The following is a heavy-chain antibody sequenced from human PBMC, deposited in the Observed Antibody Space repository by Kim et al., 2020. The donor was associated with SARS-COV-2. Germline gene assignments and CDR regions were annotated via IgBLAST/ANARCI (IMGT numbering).Heavy chain of an antibody. Sequence: ASVKVSCKASGYTFTNYVINWVRQAPGQGLEWMGWIDTKTGNPMYAQGFTGRFVFSLDTSVSTTYLQISSLKTEDTAVYYCVRWNNMRGSGWFEPWGQGTLVIVSS. J-gene: IGHJ5*02. V-gene: IGHV7-4-1*02. CDR2: IDTKTGNP. D-gene: IGHD6-25*01. CDR1: GYTFTNYV. CDR3: VRWNNMRGSGWFEP.